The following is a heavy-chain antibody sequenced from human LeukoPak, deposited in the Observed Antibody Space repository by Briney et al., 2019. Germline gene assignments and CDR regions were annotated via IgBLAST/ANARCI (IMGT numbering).Heavy chain of an antibody. D-gene: IGHD2-15*01. V-gene: IGHV1-3*01. J-gene: IGHJ4*02. Sequence: ASVKVSCKASGYTFTSYAMHWVRQAPGQRLEWIGWINAGNGNTKYSQKFQGRVTITRDTSASTAYMELSSLRSEDTAVYYCASRRWDCSGGSCYRWLYYFDYWGQGTLVTVSS. CDR3: ASRRWDCSGGSCYRWLYYFDY. CDR2: INAGNGNT. CDR1: GYTFTSYA.